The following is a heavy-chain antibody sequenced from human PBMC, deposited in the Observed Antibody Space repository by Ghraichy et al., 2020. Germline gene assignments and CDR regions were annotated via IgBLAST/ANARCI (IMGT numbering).Heavy chain of an antibody. CDR3: ALEECDGDCFFTY. V-gene: IGHV4-31*11. J-gene: IGHJ4*02. CDR2: IHSTGST. CDR1: GGSVNTGPYF. Sequence: SETLSLTCAVSGGSVNTGPYFWTWIRQHPVTGLDWIGYIHSTGSTYYKSSLKSRLSVSMDTSKNQFSLRLRSVTAADTAVYYCALEECDGDCFFTYWGPGALVTVSS. D-gene: IGHD2-21*02.